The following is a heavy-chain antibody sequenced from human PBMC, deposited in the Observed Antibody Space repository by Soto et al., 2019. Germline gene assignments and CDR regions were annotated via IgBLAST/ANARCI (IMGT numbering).Heavy chain of an antibody. J-gene: IGHJ6*02. V-gene: IGHV4-30-2*01. CDR1: GGSISSGGYS. D-gene: IGHD5-18*01. Sequence: SETLSLTCAVSGGSISSGGYSWSWIRQPPGQGLEWIGYIYHSGSTYYNPSLKSRVTISVDRSKNQFSLKLSSVTAADTAVYYCARDRGYSYGVYYYYDIDVWGQGTTVTVSS. CDR3: ARDRGYSYGVYYYYDIDV. CDR2: IYHSGST.